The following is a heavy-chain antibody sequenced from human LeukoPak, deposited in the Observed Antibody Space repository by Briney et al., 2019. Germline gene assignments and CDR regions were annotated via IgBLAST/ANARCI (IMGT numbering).Heavy chain of an antibody. CDR2: IYYSGST. CDR3: GRDATPFSTLNCFDP. Sequence: SETLSLTCTVSGGSINSYYWTWIRQPPGKALEWIGYIYYSGSTYYNPSLKSRVTISLDTSKNQFSLKLSSVTAADTAVYYCGRDATPFSTLNCFDPGAREPRS. V-gene: IGHV4-59*01. J-gene: IGHJ5*02. CDR1: GGSINSYY. D-gene: IGHD2-2*01.